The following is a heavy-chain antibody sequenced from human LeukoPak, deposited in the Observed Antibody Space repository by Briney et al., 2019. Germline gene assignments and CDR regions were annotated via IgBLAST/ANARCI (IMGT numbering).Heavy chain of an antibody. CDR2: ISGGST. J-gene: IGHJ3*02. CDR1: GFTVSSNE. V-gene: IGHV3-38-3*01. D-gene: IGHD3-22*01. Sequence: GGSLRLSCAASGFTVSSNEMSWVRQAPGKGLEWVSSISGGSTYYADSRKGRFTISRDNAKNTLYLQMNSLRAEDTAVYYCAPGYYDSSGYWDAFDIWGQGTMVTVSS. CDR3: APGYYDSSGYWDAFDI.